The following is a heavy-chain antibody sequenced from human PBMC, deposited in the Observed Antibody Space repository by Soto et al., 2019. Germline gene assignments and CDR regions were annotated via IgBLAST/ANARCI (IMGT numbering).Heavy chain of an antibody. J-gene: IGHJ3*02. Sequence: EVQLLESGGGLVQPGGSLRLSCAASGFTFSSYAMSWVRQAPGKGLEWLSAISGSGGSTYYADSVKGRFTISRDNSKNTLYLQMNSLRAEDTAVYYCAKDLDDYGDYVWAFDIWGQGTMVTVSS. CDR2: ISGSGGST. CDR3: AKDLDDYGDYVWAFDI. V-gene: IGHV3-23*01. CDR1: GFTFSSYA. D-gene: IGHD4-17*01.